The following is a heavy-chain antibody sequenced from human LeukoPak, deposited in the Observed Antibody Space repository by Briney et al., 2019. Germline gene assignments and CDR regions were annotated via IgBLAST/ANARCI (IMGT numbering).Heavy chain of an antibody. CDR2: ISSSSSYI. D-gene: IGHD4-17*01. J-gene: IGHJ4*02. CDR3: ATATRATYGDYFGY. CDR1: GFSFSSYT. V-gene: IGHV3-21*01. Sequence: GGSLRLSCAASGFSFSSYTMSWVRQAPGKGLEWVSYISSSSSYIYYADSVKGRFTISRDNAKNSLYLQMNSLRAEDTAVYYCATATRATYGDYFGYWGQGTLVTVSS.